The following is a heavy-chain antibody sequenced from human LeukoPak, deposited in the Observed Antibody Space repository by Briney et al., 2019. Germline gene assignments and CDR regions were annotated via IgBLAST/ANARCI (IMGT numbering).Heavy chain of an antibody. CDR2: ISYDGSNK. CDR1: GFTFRSYA. CDR3: ARDYSDWFDP. V-gene: IGHV3-30-3*01. D-gene: IGHD2-21*01. J-gene: IGHJ5*02. Sequence: GGSLRLSCAASGFTFRSYAMHWVRQAPGKGLEGVAVISYDGSNKYYADSVKGRFTISRDNSKNTLYLQMNSLRAEDTAVYYCARDYSDWFDPWGQGTLVTVSS.